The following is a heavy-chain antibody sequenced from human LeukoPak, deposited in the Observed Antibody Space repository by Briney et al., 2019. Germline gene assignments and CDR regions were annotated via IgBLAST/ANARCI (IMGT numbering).Heavy chain of an antibody. Sequence: GGSLRLSCAASGFTFSSYSMNWVRQAPGKGLEWVSSISSSSSYIYYADSVKGRITISRDNAKNSLYLQMNSLRAEDTAVYYCARGVGERYFDYWGQGTLVTVPS. J-gene: IGHJ4*02. D-gene: IGHD3-10*01. CDR1: GFTFSSYS. CDR3: ARGVGERYFDY. CDR2: ISSSSSYI. V-gene: IGHV3-21*01.